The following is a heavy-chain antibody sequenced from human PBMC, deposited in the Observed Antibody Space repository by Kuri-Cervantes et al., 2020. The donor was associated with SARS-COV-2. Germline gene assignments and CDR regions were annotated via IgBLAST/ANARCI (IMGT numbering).Heavy chain of an antibody. V-gene: IGHV3-21*01. CDR1: GFTFSFHS. J-gene: IGHJ3*02. CDR3: ASRPPPGELGELRVSGMWSDAFDI. CDR2: ISSSSTYI. Sequence: GGSLRLSCAASGFTFSFHSMNWVRQAPGKGLEWVSSISSSSTYIYYPDSVKGRFTNSRDNAKNSPYLQMNSLRAGDTAVYYCASRPPPGELGELRVSGMWSDAFDIWGQGTMVTVSS. D-gene: IGHD1-26*01.